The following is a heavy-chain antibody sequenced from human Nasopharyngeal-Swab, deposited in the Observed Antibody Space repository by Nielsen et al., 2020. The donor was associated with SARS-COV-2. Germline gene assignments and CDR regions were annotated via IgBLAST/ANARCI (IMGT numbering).Heavy chain of an antibody. Sequence: GESLKISCAASGFTFSSYGMHWVCQAPGKGLEWVAVIWYDGSNKYYADSVKGRFTISRDNSKNTLYLQMNSLRAEDTAVYYCARDGSGGFDYWGQGTLVTVSS. CDR3: ARDGSGGFDY. CDR2: IWYDGSNK. CDR1: GFTFSSYG. V-gene: IGHV3-33*01. J-gene: IGHJ4*02. D-gene: IGHD3-10*01.